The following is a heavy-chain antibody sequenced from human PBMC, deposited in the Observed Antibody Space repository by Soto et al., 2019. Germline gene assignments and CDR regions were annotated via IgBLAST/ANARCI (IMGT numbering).Heavy chain of an antibody. CDR3: TTPDLVASGDT. D-gene: IGHD2-8*02. Sequence: PGGSLRLSCAASGFTFSSYAMSWVRQAPGKGLVWVSRIKTDGSSTSYADSVKGRFTISRDNAKNTLYLQMNNVRAEDTAVYYCTTPDLVASGDTWGQGTMVTVSS. V-gene: IGHV3-74*01. CDR1: GFTFSSYA. CDR2: IKTDGSST. J-gene: IGHJ3*02.